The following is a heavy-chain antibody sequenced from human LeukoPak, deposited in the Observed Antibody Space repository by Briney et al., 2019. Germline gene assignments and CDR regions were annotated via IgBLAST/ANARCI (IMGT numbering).Heavy chain of an antibody. D-gene: IGHD3-16*01. J-gene: IGHJ4*02. CDR1: GGTFSSYA. Sequence: SVKVSCKASGGTFSSYAISWVRQAPGQGLEWMGRIIPILGIANYAQKFQGRVTITADKSTSTAYMELSSLRSEDTAVYYCARGSMITFGGVMWGQGTLVTVSS. V-gene: IGHV1-69*04. CDR2: IIPILGIA. CDR3: ARGSMITFGGVM.